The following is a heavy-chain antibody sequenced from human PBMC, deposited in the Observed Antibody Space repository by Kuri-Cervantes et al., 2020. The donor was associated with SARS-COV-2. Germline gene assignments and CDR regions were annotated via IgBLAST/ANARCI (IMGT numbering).Heavy chain of an antibody. CDR2: INHSGST. V-gene: IGHV4-34*01. CDR3: ARDGGYRWFDP. D-gene: IGHD5-12*01. CDR1: GGSSRGYY. Sequence: GSLRLSCDVYGGSSRGYYWSWIRQPPGKGLDWIGEINHSGSTNYNPSLKSRVTISVDTTKNQFSLKLSSVTAADTAVYYCARDGGYRWFDPWGQGTLVTVSS. J-gene: IGHJ5*02.